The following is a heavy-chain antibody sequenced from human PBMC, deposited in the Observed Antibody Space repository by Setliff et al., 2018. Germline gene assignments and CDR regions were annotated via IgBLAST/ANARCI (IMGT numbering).Heavy chain of an antibody. J-gene: IGHJ4*02. V-gene: IGHV1-8*02. CDR1: GGTFINYA. CDR3: ARGDMDFYGSGNSFLAPDS. Sequence: GASVKVSCKASGGTFINYAISWVRQATGQGLEWMAWMNPNSGNTGYAQKFQGRVTMTRNTSISTAYMELSSLRSDDTAVYYCARGDMDFYGSGNSFLAPDSWGQGTLVTVSS. CDR2: MNPNSGNT. D-gene: IGHD3-10*01.